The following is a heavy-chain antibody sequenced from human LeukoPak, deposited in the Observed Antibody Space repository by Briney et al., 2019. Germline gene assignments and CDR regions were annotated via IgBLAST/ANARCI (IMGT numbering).Heavy chain of an antibody. Sequence: GRSLRLSCAASGFTFADYAMHWVRQAPGKGLEWVSGISWDSGSIGYADSVKGRFTISRDNAKNSLYLQMNSLRAEDTAVYYCARDRDRRGYNWFDPWGQGTLVTVSS. CDR2: ISWDSGSI. V-gene: IGHV3-9*01. CDR3: ARDRDRRGYNWFDP. J-gene: IGHJ5*02. CDR1: GFTFADYA.